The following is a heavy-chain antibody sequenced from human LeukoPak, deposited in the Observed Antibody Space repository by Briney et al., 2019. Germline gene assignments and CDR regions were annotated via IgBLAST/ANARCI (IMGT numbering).Heavy chain of an antibody. V-gene: IGHV1-69*05. D-gene: IGHD6-13*01. Sequence: ASVKVSCKASGGTFSSYAISWVRQAPGQGLEWMGRIIPIFGTANYAQKFQGRVTITTDESTSTAYMELSSLRSDDTAVYYCARESSAAGIDYWGQGTLVTVSS. CDR2: IIPIFGTA. J-gene: IGHJ4*02. CDR1: GGTFSSYA. CDR3: ARESSAAGIDY.